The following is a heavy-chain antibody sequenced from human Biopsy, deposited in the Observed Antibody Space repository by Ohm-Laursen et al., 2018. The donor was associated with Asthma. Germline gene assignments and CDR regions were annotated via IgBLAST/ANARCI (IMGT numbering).Heavy chain of an antibody. D-gene: IGHD2-2*01. CDR2: AKGDGRRT. CDR3: AGDGVVPDAMYYHYYYGLDV. V-gene: IGHV3-74*01. Sequence: SLRLSCAASGLTFSDYWMHWVRQAPGKGLEWVSRAKGDGRRTSYADSVKGRFTISRDNAKNTLYLQMNSLRVEDTAVYYCAGDGVVPDAMYYHYYYGLDVWGQGTTVTVSS. CDR1: GLTFSDYW. J-gene: IGHJ6*02.